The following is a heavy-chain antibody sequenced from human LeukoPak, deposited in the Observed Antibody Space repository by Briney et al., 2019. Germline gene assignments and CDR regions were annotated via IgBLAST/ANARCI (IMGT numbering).Heavy chain of an antibody. CDR3: ARVDKTVFGGYYYMDV. CDR1: VGSISRYY. CDR2: IYYNGST. Sequence: SETLSLTCAVSVGSISRYYWSCIPQPPGRGLWCIGYIYYNGSTNYNPSLKSRVTITVDTSKNQFSLKLSSVTAADTAVYYCARVDKTVFGGYYYMDVWGKGTTVTVSS. V-gene: IGHV4-59*01. D-gene: IGHD3-3*01. J-gene: IGHJ6*03.